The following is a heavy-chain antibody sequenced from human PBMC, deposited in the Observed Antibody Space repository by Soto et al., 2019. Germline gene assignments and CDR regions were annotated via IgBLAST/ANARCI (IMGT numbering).Heavy chain of an antibody. CDR3: ARPSDSCGYYCYAFDI. J-gene: IGHJ3*02. Sequence: GGSLRLSCAASGFNFSSYGMSWVRQAPGKGLAWVSGISSIGGRTDYADSVKGRFTISRDNTKNTLYLQMNSLRVEDTAVDYSARPSDSCGYYCYAFDIWGQGTMVTVSS. D-gene: IGHD3-22*01. CDR1: GFNFSSYG. CDR2: ISSIGGRT. V-gene: IGHV3-23*01.